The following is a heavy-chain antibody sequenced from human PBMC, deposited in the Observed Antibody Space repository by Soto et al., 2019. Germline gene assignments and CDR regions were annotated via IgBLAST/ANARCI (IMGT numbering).Heavy chain of an antibody. D-gene: IGHD3-9*01. Sequence: PGGSLRLSCAASGFTFSSYGMHWVRQAPGKGLEWVAVIWYDGSNKYYADSVKGRFTISRDNSKNTLYVQMNSLRAEDTAVYYCARDHYDYLTGYYNPKDDNWGQGTLVTVSS. CDR3: ARDHYDYLTGYYNPKDDN. V-gene: IGHV3-33*01. CDR2: IWYDGSNK. J-gene: IGHJ4*02. CDR1: GFTFSSYG.